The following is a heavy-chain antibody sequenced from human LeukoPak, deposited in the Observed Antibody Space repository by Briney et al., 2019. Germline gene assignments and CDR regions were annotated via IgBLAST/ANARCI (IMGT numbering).Heavy chain of an antibody. Sequence: SVKVSCKASGGTFSSYAISWVRQAPGQGLEWMGGIIPIFGTANYAQKFQGRVTITTDESTSTAYMELSSLRSEDTAVYYCAGDSGLMVYARPNDAFDIWGQGTMVTVSS. CDR1: GGTFSSYA. J-gene: IGHJ3*02. CDR2: IIPIFGTA. V-gene: IGHV1-69*05. CDR3: AGDSGLMVYARPNDAFDI. D-gene: IGHD2-8*01.